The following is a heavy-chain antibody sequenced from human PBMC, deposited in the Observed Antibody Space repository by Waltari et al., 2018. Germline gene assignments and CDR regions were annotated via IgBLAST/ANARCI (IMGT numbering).Heavy chain of an antibody. CDR2: PYSSWRT. J-gene: IGHJ4*02. V-gene: IGHV4-39*01. D-gene: IGHD6-19*01. Sequence: QLQLQESGPGLVQPSETLSLTCTVSGGSISSSSYYWGWIRQPPGKGLEWIGSPYSSWRTDSDPSIKIRVTISVDTSKSQFSLKLSSGTAADTAVDYCARHAVAGPYYLDYWGQGTLVTVSS. CDR3: ARHAVAGPYYLDY. CDR1: GGSISSSSYY.